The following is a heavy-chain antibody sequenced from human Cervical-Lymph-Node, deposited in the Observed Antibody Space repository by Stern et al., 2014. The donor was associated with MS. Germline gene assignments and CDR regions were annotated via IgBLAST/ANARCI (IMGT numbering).Heavy chain of an antibody. D-gene: IGHD5-12*01. Sequence: QVQLQESGPGLVKPSGTLSLTCAVSGGSISNTNWWGWVRQTPGMGLEWIGEIYHSGTTNFSPSLKSRVTMSVEKSHNQFSLDLKSVTAADTAVYYCARVHSGYNWFDYWGQGTLVTVSS. V-gene: IGHV4-4*02. J-gene: IGHJ4*02. CDR2: IYHSGTT. CDR3: ARVHSGYNWFDY. CDR1: GGSISNTNW.